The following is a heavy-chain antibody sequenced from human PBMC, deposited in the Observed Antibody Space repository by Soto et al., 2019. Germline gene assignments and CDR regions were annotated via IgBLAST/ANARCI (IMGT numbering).Heavy chain of an antibody. CDR2: IHPSGGNT. D-gene: IGHD6-6*01. CDR3: ARAPYSSSSFFFDY. J-gene: IGHJ4*02. CDR1: GYSFTAYF. Sequence: APLKVSCKASGYSFTAYFMHWVRQAPGQGLEWMGIIHPSGGNTNYAQKFQGRVTMTWDTSTTTVYMELSSLRSDDTAVYYCARAPYSSSSFFFDYWGQGTPVNVSS. V-gene: IGHV1-46*01.